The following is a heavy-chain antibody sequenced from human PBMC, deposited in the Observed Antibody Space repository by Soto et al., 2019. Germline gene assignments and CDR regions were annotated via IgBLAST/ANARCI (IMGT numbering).Heavy chain of an antibody. CDR2: TYYRSKWYN. Sequence: SQTLSLTCVISGDSVSSNSAAWNWIRQSPSRGLEWLGRTYYRSKWYNDYAVSVKSRITINPDTSKNQFSLQLNSVTPEDTAVYYCARGANTQLWLGWWFDPWGQGTLVTVSS. CDR1: GDSVSSNSAA. J-gene: IGHJ5*02. D-gene: IGHD5-18*01. V-gene: IGHV6-1*01. CDR3: ARGANTQLWLGWWFDP.